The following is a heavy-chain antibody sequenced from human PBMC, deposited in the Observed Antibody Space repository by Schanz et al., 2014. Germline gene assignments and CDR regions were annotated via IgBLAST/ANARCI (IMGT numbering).Heavy chain of an antibody. CDR1: GGSINTNY. Sequence: QVQLQESGPGLVKPSETLSLTCTVSGGSINTNYWTWVRQAPGKGLEWIGFIYYTGRTSYNPSLNSRVPRSVDASRKQFSLKLTCVTAADTAIYYCAREVIFAGYSSAGWFDPWGQGILGTVSS. CDR3: AREVIFAGYSSAGWFDP. CDR2: IYYTGRT. J-gene: IGHJ5*02. V-gene: IGHV4-59*01. D-gene: IGHD3-9*01.